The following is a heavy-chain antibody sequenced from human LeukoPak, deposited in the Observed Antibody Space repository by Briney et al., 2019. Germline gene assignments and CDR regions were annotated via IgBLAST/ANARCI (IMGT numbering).Heavy chain of an antibody. J-gene: IGHJ4*02. D-gene: IGHD6-13*01. CDR3: ASGDEAGYSSSWYAY. Sequence: ASVKVSCKASGYTVASYGISRVRQAPGQGLEWMGWISAYNGNTNYAQKLQGRVTITTDTSTRTAYMELRSLRSDDTAVYYCASGDEAGYSSSWYAYWGQGTLVTFSS. CDR1: GYTVASYG. V-gene: IGHV1-18*01. CDR2: ISAYNGNT.